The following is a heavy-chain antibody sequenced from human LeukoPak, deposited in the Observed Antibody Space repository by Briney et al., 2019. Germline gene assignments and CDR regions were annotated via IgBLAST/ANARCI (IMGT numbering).Heavy chain of an antibody. J-gene: IGHJ5*02. CDR2: IVVGSGNT. CDR3: AGRKLNINTWFDP. D-gene: IGHD1-14*01. Sequence: GASVTVSCKASGFTFTSSAMQRVRQARGQRREGKGWIVVGSGNTNYAQKFQERVTITRDMYKSKDYMELRSLRSKDKDAYYCAGRKLNINTWFDPWGQGTLVTVSS. CDR1: GFTFTSSA. V-gene: IGHV1-58*02.